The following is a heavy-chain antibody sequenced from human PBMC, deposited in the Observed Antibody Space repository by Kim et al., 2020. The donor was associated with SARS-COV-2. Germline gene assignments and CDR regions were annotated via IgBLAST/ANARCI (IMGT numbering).Heavy chain of an antibody. V-gene: IGHV4-61*01. CDR3: ARGYYDGIDQ. D-gene: IGHD3-22*01. CDR1: GGSVRSGYYY. J-gene: IGHJ4*02. CDR2: LYYNGNS. Sequence: SETLSLTCTVSGGSVRSGYYYWSWIRQPPGKGLEWIGYLYYNGNSKYNPSIKSRVTMSDDSSKSQFSLKLSAVTAADTAIYYCARGYYDGIDQWSQGTLVTVSS.